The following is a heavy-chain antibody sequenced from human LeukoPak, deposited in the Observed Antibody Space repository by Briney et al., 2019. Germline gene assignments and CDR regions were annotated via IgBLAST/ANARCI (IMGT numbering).Heavy chain of an antibody. CDR1: GFTFGTSA. V-gene: IGHV4-34*01. J-gene: IGHJ5*02. CDR3: ARGLPSRPAGDIVVAPSRNWFDP. Sequence: KSGGSLRLSCVASGFTFGTSAMSWVRQPPGKGLEWIGEINHSGSTNYNPSLKSRVTISVDTSKNQFSLKLSSVTAADTAVYYCARGLPSRPAGDIVVAPSRNWFDPWGQGTLVTVSS. D-gene: IGHD2-15*01. CDR2: INHSGST.